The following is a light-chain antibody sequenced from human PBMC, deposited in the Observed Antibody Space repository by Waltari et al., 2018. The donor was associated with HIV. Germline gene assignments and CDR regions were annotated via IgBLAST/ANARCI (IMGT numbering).Light chain of an antibody. CDR3: QQYNGSWT. Sequence: EIVMTQSPVTLSVSPGERATLSCRASQPIVNKIVWDQRRPGQSPRLVIFATSVRATGIPTRFSGSGAGTEFALTITTLQPEDYGMYYCQQYNGSWTFGRGTRVE. CDR2: ATS. J-gene: IGKJ1*01. V-gene: IGKV3D-15*03. CDR1: QPIVNK.